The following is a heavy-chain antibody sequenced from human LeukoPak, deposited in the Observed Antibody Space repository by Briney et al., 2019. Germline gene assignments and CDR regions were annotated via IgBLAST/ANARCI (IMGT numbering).Heavy chain of an antibody. CDR1: GFTFSSYS. Sequence: GGSLGLSCAASGFTFSSYSMKWVRQAPGKGLEWVSSISSSSSYIYYADSVKGRFTISRDNAKNSLYLQMNSLRVEDTAVYYCARGDYYDSSGYSHEGDFYYGMDVWGQGTTVTVSS. J-gene: IGHJ6*02. CDR2: ISSSSSYI. V-gene: IGHV3-21*01. D-gene: IGHD3-22*01. CDR3: ARGDYYDSSGYSHEGDFYYGMDV.